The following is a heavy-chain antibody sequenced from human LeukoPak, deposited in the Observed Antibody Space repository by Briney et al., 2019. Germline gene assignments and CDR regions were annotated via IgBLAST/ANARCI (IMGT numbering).Heavy chain of an antibody. J-gene: IGHJ4*02. D-gene: IGHD4-23*01. CDR2: IYYSGST. V-gene: IGHV4-39*07. CDR1: GGSISSSSYY. CDR3: ARGPLTNSEGYFDY. Sequence: SETLSLTCTVSGGSISSSSYYWGWIRQPPGKGLEWIGSIYYSGSTYYNPSLKSRVTISVDTSKNQFSLKLSSVTAADTAAYYCARGPLTNSEGYFDYWGQGTLVTVSS.